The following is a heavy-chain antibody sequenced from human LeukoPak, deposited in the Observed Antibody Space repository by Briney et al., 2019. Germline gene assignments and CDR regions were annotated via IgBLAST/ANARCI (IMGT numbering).Heavy chain of an antibody. V-gene: IGHV3-64*01. CDR2: ISSNGGST. J-gene: IGHJ4*02. Sequence: GGSLRLSCAASGFTFSSYAMHWVRQAPGKGLEYVSAISSNGGSTYYANSVKGRFTISRDNSKNTLYLQMGSLRAEDMAVYYRARDLYGIKSLGYYFDYWGQGTLVTVSS. CDR1: GFTFSSYA. D-gene: IGHD2/OR15-2a*01. CDR3: ARDLYGIKSLGYYFDY.